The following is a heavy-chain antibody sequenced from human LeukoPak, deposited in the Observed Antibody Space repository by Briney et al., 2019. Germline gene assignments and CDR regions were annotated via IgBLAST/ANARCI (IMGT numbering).Heavy chain of an antibody. Sequence: SDTLSLTCAVSGGSISSGGYSWSWIRQPPGKGLEWIGYIYHSGSTYYNPSLKSRVTISVDRSKNQFSLKLSSVTAADTAVYYCARATTYYYDSSGYRVSDLFDYWGQGTLVTVSS. J-gene: IGHJ4*02. CDR3: ARATTYYYDSSGYRVSDLFDY. V-gene: IGHV4-30-2*01. D-gene: IGHD3-22*01. CDR2: IYHSGST. CDR1: GGSISSGGYS.